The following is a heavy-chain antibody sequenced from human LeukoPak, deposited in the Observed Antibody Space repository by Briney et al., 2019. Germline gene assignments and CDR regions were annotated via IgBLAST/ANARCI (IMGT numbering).Heavy chain of an antibody. CDR2: INPNSGGT. CDR1: GYTFTGYY. D-gene: IGHD6-13*01. Sequence: ASVKVSCKASGYTFTGYYMHWVRQAPGQGLEWMGWINPNSGGTNYAQKFQGRVTMTRDTSISTAYMELTSLISDDTAVYYCARADSSSWYGGYRGQGTLVTVSS. V-gene: IGHV1-2*02. J-gene: IGHJ4*02. CDR3: ARADSSSWYGGY.